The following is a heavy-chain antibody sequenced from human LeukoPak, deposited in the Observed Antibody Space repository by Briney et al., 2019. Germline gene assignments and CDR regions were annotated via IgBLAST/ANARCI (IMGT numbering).Heavy chain of an antibody. CDR3: ARTLNPYCGGDCFALNFDY. CDR2: INPNSGGT. CDR1: GYTFTGYY. V-gene: IGHV1-2*06. D-gene: IGHD2-21*02. Sequence: ASVKVSCKASGYTFTGYYMHWVRQAPGQGLEWMGRINPNSGGTNYAQKLQGRVTMTTDTSTSTAYMELRSLRSDDTAVYYCARTLNPYCGGDCFALNFDYWGQGTLVTVSS. J-gene: IGHJ4*02.